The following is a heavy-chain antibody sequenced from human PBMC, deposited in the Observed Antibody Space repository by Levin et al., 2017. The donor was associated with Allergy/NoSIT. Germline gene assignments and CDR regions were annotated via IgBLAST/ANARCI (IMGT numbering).Heavy chain of an antibody. D-gene: IGHD3-16*01. CDR3: ARDARPHYDYIWGSPSFDY. CDR2: ISSSSSYI. Sequence: GGSLRLSCAASGFTFSSYSMNWVRQAPGKGLEWVSSISSSSSYIYYADSVKGRFTISRDNAKNSLYLQMNSLRAEDTAVYYCARDARPHYDYIWGSPSFDYWGQGTLVTVSS. V-gene: IGHV3-21*01. CDR1: GFTFSSYS. J-gene: IGHJ4*02.